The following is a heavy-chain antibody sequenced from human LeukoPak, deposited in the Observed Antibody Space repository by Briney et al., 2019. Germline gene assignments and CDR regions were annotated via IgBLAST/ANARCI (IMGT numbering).Heavy chain of an antibody. V-gene: IGHV4-39*01. D-gene: IGHD2-2*01. J-gene: IGHJ4*02. CDR3: ARHIRSTSCYSGFCYFDY. CDR1: GGSISSGGYY. Sequence: SETLSLTCTVSGGSISSGGYYWSWIRQHPGKGLEWIGSIYYSGSTYYNPSLKSRVTISVDTSKNQFSLKLSSVTAADTAVYYCARHIRSTSCYSGFCYFDYWGQGTLVTVSS. CDR2: IYYSGST.